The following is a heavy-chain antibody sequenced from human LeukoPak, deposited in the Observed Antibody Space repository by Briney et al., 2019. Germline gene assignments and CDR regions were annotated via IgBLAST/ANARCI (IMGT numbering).Heavy chain of an antibody. V-gene: IGHV3-48*03. D-gene: IGHD4-17*01. CDR2: ISKSGNNI. Sequence: GGSLRLSCVASGFIFSSYEMNWVRQAPGKGLEGVSYISKSGNNIDYADSVKGRFTISRDNAKNSQYLQMNNLRAEDTAVYYCARVGAFYSFYFGMDIWGQGTTVAVSS. CDR3: ARVGAFYSFYFGMDI. CDR1: GFIFSSYE. J-gene: IGHJ6*02.